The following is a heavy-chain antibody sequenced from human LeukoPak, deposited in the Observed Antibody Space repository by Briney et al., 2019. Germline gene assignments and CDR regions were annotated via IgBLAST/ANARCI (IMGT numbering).Heavy chain of an antibody. J-gene: IGHJ4*02. CDR3: ARALGYCSGGSCYRPFDY. CDR1: GFTFDDYA. D-gene: IGHD2-15*01. CDR2: INWNSGYI. V-gene: IGHV3-9*01. Sequence: GGSLRLSCTASGFTFDDYAMHWVRQAPGKGLEWVSGINWNSGYIGYADSVQGRFTISRDNAKNTLYLQMNSLRAEDTAVYYCARALGYCSGGSCYRPFDYWGQGTLVTVSS.